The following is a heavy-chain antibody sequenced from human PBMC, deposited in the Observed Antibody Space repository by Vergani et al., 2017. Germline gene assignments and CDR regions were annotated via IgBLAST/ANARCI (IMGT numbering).Heavy chain of an antibody. CDR2: ISYDGSNK. D-gene: IGHD4-17*01. Sequence: QVQLVESGGGVVQPGRSLRLSCVVSGFTFSSYAMHWVRQAPGKGLEWVAVISYDGSNKYYADSVKGRFTISRDNSKNTLYLQMNSLRADDTAVYYCAKDGRENSDYGYFDYWGQGTLVTVSS. CDR3: AKDGRENSDYGYFDY. CDR1: GFTFSSYA. J-gene: IGHJ4*02. V-gene: IGHV3-30-3*01.